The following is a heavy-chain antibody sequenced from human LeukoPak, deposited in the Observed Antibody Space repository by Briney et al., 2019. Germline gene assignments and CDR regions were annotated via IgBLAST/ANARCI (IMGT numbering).Heavy chain of an antibody. Sequence: EASVKVSCKASGYILTKYAIHWVRQAPGQRLEWMGWINAGNGNTEYSQKIQGRVTLTRDTSASTAYMEVSSLRSEDTAMYYCARGIEASSGWYVIDYWGQGTLVTVSS. CDR2: INAGNGNT. CDR1: GYILTKYA. J-gene: IGHJ4*02. D-gene: IGHD6-19*01. CDR3: ARGIEASSGWYVIDY. V-gene: IGHV1-3*01.